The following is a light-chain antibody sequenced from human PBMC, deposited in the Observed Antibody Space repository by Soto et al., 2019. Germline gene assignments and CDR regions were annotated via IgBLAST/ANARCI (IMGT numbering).Light chain of an antibody. J-gene: IGKJ2*01. V-gene: IGKV1-5*01. CDR1: QTITRW. CDR3: QQYGDWPPET. CDR2: DAS. Sequence: DIQMTQSPSTLSASVGDRVTITCRASQTITRWMAWYQQKPGKAPKLLIYDASTLESGVPSRFSGSRSGTEFTLTISSLQPDDFATYYCQQYGDWPPETFGQGTKLEI.